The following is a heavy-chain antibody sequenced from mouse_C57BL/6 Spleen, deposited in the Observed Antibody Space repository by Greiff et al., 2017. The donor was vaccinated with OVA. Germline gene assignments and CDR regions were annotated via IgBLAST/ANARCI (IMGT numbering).Heavy chain of an antibody. Sequence: VQLQQSGPELVQPGASVKMSCKASGYTFTDYNLHWVKPSPGQCLECIGYINPTNGGTSSNQKFKGKATLTVNTSSSTAYMELRSLTTEDSAVDYCARTVYYGNDDYAMDYWGQGTSVTVSS. CDR2: INPTNGGT. CDR1: GYTFTDYN. CDR3: ARTVYYGNDDYAMDY. D-gene: IGHD2-2*01. V-gene: IGHV1-22*01. J-gene: IGHJ4*01.